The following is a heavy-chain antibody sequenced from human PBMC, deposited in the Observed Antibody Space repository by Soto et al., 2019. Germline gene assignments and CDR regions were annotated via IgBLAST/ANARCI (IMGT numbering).Heavy chain of an antibody. J-gene: IGHJ4*02. Sequence: PSETLSLTCTVSSDSVSNYYCSWIRQSPGKGLEWIGYIYYTRSTYDNPSLKSRVTISMNTPKNQFSLKLSSVTAADTAVYYCATNWNWVSLVHWGQGTLVTVSS. D-gene: IGHD1-7*01. CDR1: SDSVSNYY. CDR3: ATNWNWVSLVH. CDR2: IYYTRST. V-gene: IGHV4-59*08.